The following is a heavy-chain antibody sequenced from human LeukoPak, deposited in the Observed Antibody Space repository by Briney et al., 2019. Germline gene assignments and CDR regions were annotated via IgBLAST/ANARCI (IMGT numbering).Heavy chain of an antibody. V-gene: IGHV1-18*01. CDR2: FSSFNGNT. Sequence: ASVKVSCKASGYSFTSNGISWVRQAPGQGLEWMGWFSSFNGNTKYAQKVQGRVTMTTDTSTSTAYMELRSLRSDDTAVYYCSRSSWPYYFDYWGQGTLVTVSS. J-gene: IGHJ4*02. CDR3: SRSSWPYYFDY. CDR1: GYSFTSNG. D-gene: IGHD6-13*01.